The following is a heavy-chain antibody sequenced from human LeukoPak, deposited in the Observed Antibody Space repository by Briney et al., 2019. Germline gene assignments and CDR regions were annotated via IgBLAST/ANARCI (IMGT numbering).Heavy chain of an antibody. Sequence: SETQTLTCAAYGGSFSGYYWSGLRHPPQKGLEWSGEINHSENTKYNPSLKSPVTISVDKSKNHSYLQLSYLNAADKAMYYCARRPTLCYYCGSGSRRYYFDYWGQGTLVTVSS. V-gene: IGHV4-34*01. D-gene: IGHD3-10*01. CDR1: GGSFSGYY. CDR2: INHSENT. J-gene: IGHJ4*02. CDR3: ARRPTLCYYCGSGSRRYYFDY.